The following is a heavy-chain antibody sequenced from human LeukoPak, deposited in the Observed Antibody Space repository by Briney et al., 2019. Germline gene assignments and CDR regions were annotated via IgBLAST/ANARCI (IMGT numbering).Heavy chain of an antibody. J-gene: IGHJ6*02. D-gene: IGHD6-19*01. V-gene: IGHV1-69*04. CDR2: IIPIFGIA. CDR1: GGTFSSYA. CDR3: ARDRLVAGTYYYYGMDV. Sequence: SVKVSCKASGGTFSSYAISWVRQAPGQGLEWMGRIIPIFGIANYAQKFQGRVTITADKSTSTAYMELSSLRSEDTAVYHCARDRLVAGTYYYYGMDVWGQGTTVTVSS.